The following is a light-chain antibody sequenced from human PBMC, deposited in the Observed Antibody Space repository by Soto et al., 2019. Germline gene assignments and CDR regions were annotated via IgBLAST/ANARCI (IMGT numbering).Light chain of an antibody. CDR3: KQRSDWPLT. J-gene: IGKJ4*01. CDR2: DAS. V-gene: IGKV3-11*01. Sequence: EIVLTQSPATLSLSPGERATLSCRASQSVSRYLAWYQQKPGQAPRLLIYDASNRATGIPARFSGSGSGTDFTLTISSLEPEDFAVYYCKQRSDWPLTFGGGNKVEIK. CDR1: QSVSRY.